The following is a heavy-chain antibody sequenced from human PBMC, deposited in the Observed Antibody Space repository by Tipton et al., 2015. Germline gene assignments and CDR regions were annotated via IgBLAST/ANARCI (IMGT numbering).Heavy chain of an antibody. CDR2: INNIGRL. J-gene: IGHJ3*01. CDR3: ARCYEGPTQWPDAFDF. Sequence: TLSLTCSVSGGFISNYFWGWIRQSPGKGLEWIGHINNIGRLNYNPSLQTRVTMSVDTSKIQVSLKLNSVTAADTAVYYCARCYEGPTQWPDAFDFWGQGIMVTVSS. D-gene: IGHD6-19*01. V-gene: IGHV4-59*07. CDR1: GGFISNYF.